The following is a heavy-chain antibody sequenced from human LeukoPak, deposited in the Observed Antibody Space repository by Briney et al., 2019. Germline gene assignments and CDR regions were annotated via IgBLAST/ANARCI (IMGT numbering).Heavy chain of an antibody. J-gene: IGHJ4*02. CDR1: GYTFTSYG. Sequence: ASVKVSCMASGYTFTSYGISWVRQAPGQGLEGMGWISAYNGNTNYAQKLQGRVTITADKSTSTAYMELSSLRSEDTAVYYCARVAGIVGATSELDYWGQGTLVTVSS. D-gene: IGHD1-26*01. CDR2: ISAYNGNT. CDR3: ARVAGIVGATSELDY. V-gene: IGHV1-18*01.